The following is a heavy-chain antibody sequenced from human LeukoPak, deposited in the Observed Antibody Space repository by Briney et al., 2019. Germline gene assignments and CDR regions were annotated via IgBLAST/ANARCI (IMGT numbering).Heavy chain of an antibody. CDR1: GFTVSSNY. D-gene: IGHD4-17*01. CDR3: ARDTTTVTTGDY. CDR2: IYSGGST. V-gene: IGHV3-66*01. J-gene: IGHJ4*02. Sequence: QTGGSLRLSCAASGFTVSSNYMSWVRQAPGKGLEWVSVIYSGGSTYYADSVKGRFTISRDNSKNTLYLQLNSLRAEDTAVYYCARDTTTVTTGDYWGQGTLVTVSS.